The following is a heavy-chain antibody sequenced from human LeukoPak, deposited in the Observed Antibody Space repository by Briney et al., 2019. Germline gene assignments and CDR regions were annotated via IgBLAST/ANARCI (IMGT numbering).Heavy chain of an antibody. J-gene: IGHJ3*02. CDR3: ARDVVVTASPDAFDI. V-gene: IGHV4-59*12. CDR2: IYYTGRA. CDR1: RGSISSYY. D-gene: IGHD2-21*02. Sequence: PSETLSLTCTVSRGSISSYYWSWIRQPPGKGLEWIGYIYYTGRAYYNPSLRGRVSMSVDTSKNQFSLRLNSVTAADTAVYYCARDVVVTASPDAFDIWGQGTMVTVSS.